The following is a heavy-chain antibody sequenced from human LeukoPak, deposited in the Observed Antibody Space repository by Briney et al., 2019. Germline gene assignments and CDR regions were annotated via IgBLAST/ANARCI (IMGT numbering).Heavy chain of an antibody. CDR1: GYTFTSYY. V-gene: IGHV1-46*01. J-gene: IGHJ1*01. D-gene: IGHD3-22*01. Sequence: ASVKVSRKASGYTFTSYYMHWVRQAPGQGLEWMGIINPSGGSTSYAQKFQGRVTMTRDTSTSTVYMELSSLRSEDTAVYYCARDLRDSSGYYGYFQHWGQGTLVTVSS. CDR3: ARDLRDSSGYYGYFQH. CDR2: INPSGGST.